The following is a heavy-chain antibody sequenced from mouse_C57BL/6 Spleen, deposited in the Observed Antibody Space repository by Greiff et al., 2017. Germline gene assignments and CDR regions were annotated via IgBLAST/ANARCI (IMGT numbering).Heavy chain of an antibody. Sequence: EVQLQQSGPELVKPGASVKISCKASGYTFTDYYMNWVKQSHGKSLEWIGDINPNNGGTSYNQKFKGKATLTVDKSSSTAYMVLRSLTSEDSAVYYCSIEEWDYVAYWGQGTTLTVSS. V-gene: IGHV1-26*01. CDR2: INPNNGGT. CDR1: GYTFTDYY. CDR3: SIEEWDYVAY. J-gene: IGHJ2*01. D-gene: IGHD2-4*01.